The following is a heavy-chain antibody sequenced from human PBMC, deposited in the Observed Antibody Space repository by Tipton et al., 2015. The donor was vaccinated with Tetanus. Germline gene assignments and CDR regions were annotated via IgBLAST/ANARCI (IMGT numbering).Heavy chain of an antibody. D-gene: IGHD3-16*01. V-gene: IGHV4-59*01. Sequence: TLSLTCTVSGDSITNSYWTWIRQPPGKGLEWIGYIFYSGSTNYNPSLKSRVTISVDTSKNQFSLKLSSVTAADTAVYYCASTVGHSGGYYYYYGMDVWGQGTTVTVSS. CDR2: IFYSGST. CDR3: ASTVGHSGGYYYYYGMDV. CDR1: GDSITNSY. J-gene: IGHJ6*02.